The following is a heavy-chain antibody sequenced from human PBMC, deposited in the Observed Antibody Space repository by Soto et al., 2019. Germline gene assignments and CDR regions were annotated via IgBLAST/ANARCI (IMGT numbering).Heavy chain of an antibody. D-gene: IGHD3-22*01. J-gene: IGHJ4*02. Sequence: QVQLVQSGAEVKKPGASVKVSCKASGYTFTSYGISWVRQAPGQGLEWMGWISAYNGNTNYAQKLQGRVTMTTYTSTSTADMELKSLRSDDTAVYYCAREGDFTYYDDSSGYYYFDYWGQGTLVTVSS. CDR3: AREGDFTYYDDSSGYYYFDY. CDR2: ISAYNGNT. V-gene: IGHV1-18*04. CDR1: GYTFTSYG.